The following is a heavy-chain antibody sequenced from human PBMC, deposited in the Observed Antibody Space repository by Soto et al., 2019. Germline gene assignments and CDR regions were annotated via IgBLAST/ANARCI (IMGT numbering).Heavy chain of an antibody. CDR2: ISGSSDFL. CDR3: ATSTWYAFDI. J-gene: IGHJ3*02. V-gene: IGHV3-21*01. D-gene: IGHD6-13*01. CDR1: GFTFSNSI. Sequence: GGSLRLSCAASGFTFSNSIINWVRQAPGQGLEWVSSISGSSDFLYYADSVKGRFTISRDTATNSLYLQMNSLRAEDTAVYYCATSTWYAFDIWGQGTMVTV.